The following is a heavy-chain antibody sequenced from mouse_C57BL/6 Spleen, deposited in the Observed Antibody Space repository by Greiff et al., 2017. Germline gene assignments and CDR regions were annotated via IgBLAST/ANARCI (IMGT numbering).Heavy chain of an antibody. CDR1: GYTFTDYY. Sequence: EVQLQQSGPEPVKPGASVKISCKASGYTFTDYYMNWVKQSHGKSLEWIGDINPNNGGTSYNQKFKGKATLTVDKSSSTAYMELRSLTSEDSAVYYCARDTTVALNYFDYWGQGTTLTVSS. CDR3: ARDTTVALNYFDY. D-gene: IGHD1-1*01. J-gene: IGHJ2*01. V-gene: IGHV1-26*01. CDR2: INPNNGGT.